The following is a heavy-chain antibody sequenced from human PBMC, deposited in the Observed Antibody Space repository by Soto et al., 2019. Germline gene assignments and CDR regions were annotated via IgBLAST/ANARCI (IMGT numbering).Heavy chain of an antibody. V-gene: IGHV4-39*01. CDR3: ARRYYDFWSGYYGGDNWFDP. D-gene: IGHD3-3*01. CDR1: GGSISSSSYY. CDR2: IYYSGST. J-gene: IGHJ5*02. Sequence: LSLTCTVSGGSISSSSYYWGWIRQPPGKGLEWIGSIYYSGSTYYNPSLKSRVTISVDTSKNQFSLKLSSVTAADTAVYYCARRYYDFWSGYYGGDNWFDPWGQGTRVTVSS.